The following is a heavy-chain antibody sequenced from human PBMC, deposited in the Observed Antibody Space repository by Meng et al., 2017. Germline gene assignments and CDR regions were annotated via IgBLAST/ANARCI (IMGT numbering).Heavy chain of an antibody. CDR1: GGSTSSSNW. Sequence: VRPRESGRGLGKPSGTLSLTCAVSGGSTSSSNWWSWVRQPPGKGLEWIGEINHSGSTNYNPSLKSRVTISVDTSKNQFSLKLCSVTAADTAVYYCARGPLVHQYFDYWGQGTLVTVSS. CDR3: ARGPLVHQYFDY. CDR2: INHSGST. D-gene: IGHD6-13*01. V-gene: IGHV4-4*02. J-gene: IGHJ4*02.